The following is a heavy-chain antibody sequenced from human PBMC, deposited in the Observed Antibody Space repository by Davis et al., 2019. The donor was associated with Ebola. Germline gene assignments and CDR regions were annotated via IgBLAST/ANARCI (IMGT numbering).Heavy chain of an antibody. CDR2: ISAYNGDT. J-gene: IGHJ6*02. CDR1: GGTFTSYG. Sequence: AASVKVSCKASGGTFTSYGISWVRQAPGQGLEWMGWISAYNGDTNCAQKLQGRVTMTTDTSTSTAYMELRSLRSDDTAVYYCARGGYCSSTSCYTRVDYYYYGMDVWGQGTTVTVSS. D-gene: IGHD2-2*02. V-gene: IGHV1-18*01. CDR3: ARGGYCSSTSCYTRVDYYYYGMDV.